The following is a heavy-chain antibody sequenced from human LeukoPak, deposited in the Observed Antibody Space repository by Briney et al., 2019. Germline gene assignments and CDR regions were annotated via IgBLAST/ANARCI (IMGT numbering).Heavy chain of an antibody. V-gene: IGHV4-34*01. CDR1: GGSFSGYY. CDR3: ARHRWELLTFDAFDT. D-gene: IGHD1-26*01. Sequence: SETLSLTCAVYGGSFSGYYWSWIRQPPGKGLEWIGEINHSGSTNYNPSLKSRVTISVDTSKNQFSLKLSSVTAADTAVYYCARHRWELLTFDAFDTWGQGTMVTVSS. CDR2: INHSGST. J-gene: IGHJ3*02.